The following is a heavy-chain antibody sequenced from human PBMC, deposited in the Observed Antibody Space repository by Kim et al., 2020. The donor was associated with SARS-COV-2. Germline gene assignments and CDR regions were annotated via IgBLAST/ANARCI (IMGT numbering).Heavy chain of an antibody. CDR1: GDSVSSNSAA. CDR2: TYYRSKWYN. Sequence: SQTLSLTCAISGDSVSSNSAAWNWIRQSPSRGLEWLGRTYYRSKWYNDYAVSVKSRITINPDTSKNQFSLQLNSVTPEDTAVYYCARGSSAVTTSTNWFDPWGQGTLVTVSS. CDR3: ARGSSAVTTSTNWFDP. D-gene: IGHD4-4*01. J-gene: IGHJ5*02. V-gene: IGHV6-1*01.